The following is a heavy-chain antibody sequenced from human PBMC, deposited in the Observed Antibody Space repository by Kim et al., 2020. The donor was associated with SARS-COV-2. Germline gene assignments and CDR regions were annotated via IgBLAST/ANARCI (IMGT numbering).Heavy chain of an antibody. CDR2: T. V-gene: IGHV4-39*01. Sequence: TYYTPSLKSRVTISVDTSKNQFSLKLSSVTAADTAVYYCARQVVRGVTDYWGQGTLVTVSS. D-gene: IGHD3-10*01. J-gene: IGHJ4*02. CDR3: ARQVVRGVTDY.